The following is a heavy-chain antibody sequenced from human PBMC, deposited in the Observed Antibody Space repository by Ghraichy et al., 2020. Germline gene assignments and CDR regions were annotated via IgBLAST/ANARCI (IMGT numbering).Heavy chain of an antibody. J-gene: IGHJ5*02. CDR1: GFTFSSYA. CDR2: ISGSGGRI. CDR3: AKFEWDVISWFDP. D-gene: IGHD1-26*01. V-gene: IGHV3-23*01. Sequence: GGSLRLSCAASGFTFSSYALSWVRQAQGKGLEWVSAISGSGGRIYYADSVQGRFTISRDNSKNTLYLQMNSLRAEDTAVYYCAKFEWDVISWFDPWGQGTLVTVSS.